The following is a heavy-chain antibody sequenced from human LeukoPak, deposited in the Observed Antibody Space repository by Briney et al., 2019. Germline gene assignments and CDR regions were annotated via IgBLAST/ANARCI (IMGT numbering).Heavy chain of an antibody. CDR1: GFTFSTYG. D-gene: IGHD2-21*02. V-gene: IGHV3-30*03. CDR2: VSFDSNNI. Sequence: PGGSLRLSCAASGFTFSTYGMHWVRQAPGKGLEWVAVVSFDSNNIYYADSVKGRFTISRDNSKNTLYLQMNSLRGEDTAVYYCAGGDHMQYWGQGILVTVSS. J-gene: IGHJ4*02. CDR3: AGGDHMQY.